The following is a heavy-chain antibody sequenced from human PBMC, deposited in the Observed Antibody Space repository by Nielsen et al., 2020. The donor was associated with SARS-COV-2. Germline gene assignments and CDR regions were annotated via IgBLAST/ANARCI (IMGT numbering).Heavy chain of an antibody. CDR1: GFTFSSYS. D-gene: IGHD6-19*01. V-gene: IGHV3-48*04. CDR2: ISSSSSTI. J-gene: IGHJ4*02. Sequence: GGSLRLSCAASGFTFSSYSMNWVRQAPGKGPEWVSYISSSSSTIYYADSVKGRFTISRDNAKNSLYLQMNSLRAEDTAVYYCARGNVSIAVAGTVLDYWGQGTLVTISS. CDR3: ARGNVSIAVAGTVLDY.